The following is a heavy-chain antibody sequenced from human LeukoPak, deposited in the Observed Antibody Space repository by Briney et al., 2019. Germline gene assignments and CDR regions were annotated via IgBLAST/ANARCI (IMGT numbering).Heavy chain of an antibody. D-gene: IGHD3-16*01. V-gene: IGHV1-8*01. CDR1: GYTFTSYD. CDR2: MNPNSGNT. Sequence: ASVKVSCKASGYTFTSYDINWVRQATGQGLEWMGWMNPNSGNTGYAQKFQGRVTMTRNTSISTAYMELSSLRSEDTAVYYCARDFIPVMITFGGVMAFDIWGQGTMVTVSS. J-gene: IGHJ3*02. CDR3: ARDFIPVMITFGGVMAFDI.